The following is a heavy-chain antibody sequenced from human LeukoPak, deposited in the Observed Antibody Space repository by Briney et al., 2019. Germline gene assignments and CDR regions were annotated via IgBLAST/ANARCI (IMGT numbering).Heavy chain of an antibody. CDR1: GFTFSSYW. Sequence: PGGSLRLFCAASGFTFSSYWMHWVRQAPGKGLEWVSAISGSGVSTYYADSVKGRFNISRDNAKNTLYLQMNSLRAEDTALYYCVRGQARALGLDYWGQGTLVTVSS. CDR3: VRGQARALGLDY. J-gene: IGHJ4*02. CDR2: ISGSGVST. V-gene: IGHV3-74*01. D-gene: IGHD3-16*01.